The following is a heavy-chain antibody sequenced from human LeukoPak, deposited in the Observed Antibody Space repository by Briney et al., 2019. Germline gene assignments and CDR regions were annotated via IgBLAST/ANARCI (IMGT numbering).Heavy chain of an antibody. CDR2: ISYSGST. CDR3: ARLYDFWSGYPGYFDY. D-gene: IGHD3-3*01. Sequence: PSETLSLTCTVSGGSISSYYWSWIRQPPGKGLEWIGYISYSGSTNYNPSLKSRVTISVDTSKNQFSLKLSSVTAADTAVYYCARLYDFWSGYPGYFDYWGQGILVTVSS. V-gene: IGHV4-59*01. J-gene: IGHJ4*02. CDR1: GGSISSYY.